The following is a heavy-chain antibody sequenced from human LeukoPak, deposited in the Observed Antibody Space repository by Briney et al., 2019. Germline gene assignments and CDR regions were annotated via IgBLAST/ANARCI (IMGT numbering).Heavy chain of an antibody. CDR2: INWNGRSR. CDR1: GFNFNDSG. V-gene: IGHV3-20*04. Sequence: GSLRLSCAASGFNFNDSGMSWVRQAPGKGLEWVSGINWNGRSRGYADSLKGRFTISRDNAKNSLYLQMNSLRAEDTALYYCARPLGITGTTPFDYWGQGTLVTVSS. CDR3: ARPLGITGTTPFDY. D-gene: IGHD1-7*01. J-gene: IGHJ4*02.